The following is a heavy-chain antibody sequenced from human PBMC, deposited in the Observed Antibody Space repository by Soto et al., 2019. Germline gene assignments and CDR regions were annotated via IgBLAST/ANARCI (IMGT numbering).Heavy chain of an antibody. CDR2: IWYDGSNK. CDR3: ARGPTTHAAMVLYYYYGMDV. J-gene: IGHJ6*02. Sequence: QVQLVESGGGVVQPGRSLRLSCAASGFTFSSYGMHWVRQAPGKGLEWVAVIWYDGSNKYYADSVKGRFTISRDNSKNTLYLQMNSLRAEDTAVYYCARGPTTHAAMVLYYYYGMDVWGQGTTVTVSS. CDR1: GFTFSSYG. D-gene: IGHD5-18*01. V-gene: IGHV3-33*01.